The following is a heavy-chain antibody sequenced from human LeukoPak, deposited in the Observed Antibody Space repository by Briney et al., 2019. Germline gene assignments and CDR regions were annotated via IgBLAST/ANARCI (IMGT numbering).Heavy chain of an antibody. Sequence: GGSLRLSCAASGFTFSSYSMNWVRQAPGKVLEWVSYISSSSSTIYYADSVKGRFTISRDNAKNSLYLQMNSLRAEDTAVYYCARATGYYYYMDVWGKGTTVTVSS. CDR1: GFTFSSYS. CDR3: ARATGYYYYMDV. V-gene: IGHV3-48*04. D-gene: IGHD1-1*01. J-gene: IGHJ6*03. CDR2: ISSSSSTI.